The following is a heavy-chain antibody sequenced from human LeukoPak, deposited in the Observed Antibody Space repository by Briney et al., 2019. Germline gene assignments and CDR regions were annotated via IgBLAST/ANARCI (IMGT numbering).Heavy chain of an antibody. Sequence: GGFLRLYCAAAGFTVSNNFMKWVGQTPENRLEGVSVIYSDGSTYYADSVKSRFTISRDSSKNTLSLQMNSLRDEDTAVYYCARSRSGWFDLWGQETLVTVSS. CDR2: IYSDGST. D-gene: IGHD6-19*01. J-gene: IGHJ5*02. CDR3: ARSRSGWFDL. V-gene: IGHV3-53*01. CDR1: GFTVSNNF.